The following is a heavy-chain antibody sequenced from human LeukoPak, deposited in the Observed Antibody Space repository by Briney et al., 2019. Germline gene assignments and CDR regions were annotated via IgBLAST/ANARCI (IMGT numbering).Heavy chain of an antibody. D-gene: IGHD2-21*02. CDR1: GFTFRSYG. CDR2: ISYDGSNK. Sequence: PGGSLRLSCAASGFTFRSYGMHWVRQAPGKGLEWVAVISYDGSNKYYADSVKGRFTISRDNSKNTLYLQMNSLRAEDTAVYYCASNGLPAAFDIWGQGTMVTVSS. CDR3: ASNGLPAAFDI. J-gene: IGHJ3*02. V-gene: IGHV3-30*03.